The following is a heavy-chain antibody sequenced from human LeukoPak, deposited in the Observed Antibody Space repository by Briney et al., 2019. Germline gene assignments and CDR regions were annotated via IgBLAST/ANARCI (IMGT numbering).Heavy chain of an antibody. CDR3: ARRADYGDYRYFDY. Sequence: KTSETLSLTCTVSGGSVSSGSYYWSWIRQPPGKGLEWIGYIYYSGSTNYNPSLKSRITISVDTSKNQFSLKLSSVTAADTAVYYCARRADYGDYRYFDYWGLGTLVTVSS. D-gene: IGHD4-17*01. CDR2: IYYSGST. J-gene: IGHJ4*02. CDR1: GGSVSSGSYY. V-gene: IGHV4-61*01.